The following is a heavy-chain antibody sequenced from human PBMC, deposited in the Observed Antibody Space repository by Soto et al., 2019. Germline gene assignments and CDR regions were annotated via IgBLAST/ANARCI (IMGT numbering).Heavy chain of an antibody. CDR3: ARVWFGESSWFDP. CDR2: ICHSGNT. CDR1: GGSITIGGYC. Sequence: QLQLQESGSGLVKPSQTLSLTCTVSGGSITIGGYCWSWIRQPPGQGLEWIGYICHSGNTYYNPSLKRRVTTSLDSSKNQFSLNLSSVTAEDTAVYYCARVWFGESSWFDPWGQGTLVTVSS. J-gene: IGHJ5*02. V-gene: IGHV4-30-2*01. D-gene: IGHD3-10*01.